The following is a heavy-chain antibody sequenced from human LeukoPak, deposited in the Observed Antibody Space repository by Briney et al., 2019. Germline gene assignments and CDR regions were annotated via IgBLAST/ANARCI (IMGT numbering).Heavy chain of an antibody. V-gene: IGHV3-13*01. J-gene: IGHJ2*01. Sequence: GGSLTLSCAASGFTFSSYDMHWVRQATGKGLEWVSAIGTAGDTYYPGSVKGRFTISRENAKNSLYLQMNSLRAGDTAVYYCARGIWTGVTTSWYFDLWGRGTLVTVSS. CDR3: ARGIWTGVTTSWYFDL. CDR2: IGTAGDT. D-gene: IGHD4-17*01. CDR1: GFTFSSYD.